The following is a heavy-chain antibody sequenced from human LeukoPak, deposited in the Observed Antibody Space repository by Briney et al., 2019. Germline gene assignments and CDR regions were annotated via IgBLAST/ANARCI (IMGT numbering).Heavy chain of an antibody. D-gene: IGHD7-27*01. J-gene: IGHJ6*02. CDR1: GYTFTSYG. V-gene: IGHV1-18*01. Sequence: GASVKVSCKASGYTFTSYGISWVRQAPGQGLEWMGWISAYNGNTNYAQKLQGRVTMTTDTSTSTAYMELRSLRSDDTAVYYCARYSPRVVRTGGYYYYGMDVWGQGTTVTVSS. CDR3: ARYSPRVVRTGGYYYYGMDV. CDR2: ISAYNGNT.